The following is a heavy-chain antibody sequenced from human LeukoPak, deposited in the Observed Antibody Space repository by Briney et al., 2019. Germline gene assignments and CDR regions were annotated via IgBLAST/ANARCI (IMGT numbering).Heavy chain of an antibody. Sequence: GGSLRLSCAASGFTFSNAWMNWVRQAPEKGLEWVGRIKSKSDGGTTDYAAPVKGRFTISRDDSKNTLYLQMNSLKTEDTAVYYCTTGVNYYDSSGYYYVSPRGQGTLVTVSS. CDR2: IKSKSDGGTT. J-gene: IGHJ5*02. CDR1: GFTFSNAW. D-gene: IGHD3-22*01. CDR3: TTGVNYYDSSGYYYVSP. V-gene: IGHV3-15*07.